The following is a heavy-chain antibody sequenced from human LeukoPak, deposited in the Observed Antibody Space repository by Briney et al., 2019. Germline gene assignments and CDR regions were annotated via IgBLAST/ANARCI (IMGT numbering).Heavy chain of an antibody. Sequence: PSETLSLTCTVSGGSISSYYWSWIRQPPGKGLECIGYIYYSGSTNYNPSLKSRVTISVDTSKNQFSLKLSSVTAADTAVYYCASTKYRGPDAFDIWGQGTMVTVSS. CDR2: IYYSGST. CDR1: GGSISSYY. J-gene: IGHJ3*02. D-gene: IGHD2-2*02. V-gene: IGHV4-59*01. CDR3: ASTKYRGPDAFDI.